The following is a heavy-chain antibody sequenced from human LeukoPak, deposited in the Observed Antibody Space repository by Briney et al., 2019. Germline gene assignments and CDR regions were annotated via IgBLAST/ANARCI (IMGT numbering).Heavy chain of an antibody. CDR3: ARWLDGFDY. D-gene: IGHD5-12*01. CDR1: GFTFSSYA. J-gene: IGHJ4*02. CDR2: ISYDGSNK. V-gene: IGHV3-30*04. Sequence: SLRLSCAASGFTFSSYAMHWVRQAPGKGLEWVAVISYDGSNKYYADSVEGRFTISRDNSKNTLYLQMNSLRAEDTAVYYCARWLDGFDYWGQGALVTVSS.